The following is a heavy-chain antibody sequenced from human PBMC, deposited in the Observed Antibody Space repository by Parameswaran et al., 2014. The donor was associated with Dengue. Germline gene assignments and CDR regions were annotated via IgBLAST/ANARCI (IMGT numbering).Heavy chain of an antibody. D-gene: IGHD2-15*01. J-gene: IGHJ4*02. V-gene: IGHV3-72*01. CDR2: IRRKVNGSTT. CDR3: TRVSGGPIPYYFDY. Sequence: VRQAPGKGLEWVGRIRRKVNGSTTEYAASVKGRFSISRDDSQNSLYLQMNSLKVEDTAVYYCTRVSGGPIPYYFDYWGQGTLVTVSS.